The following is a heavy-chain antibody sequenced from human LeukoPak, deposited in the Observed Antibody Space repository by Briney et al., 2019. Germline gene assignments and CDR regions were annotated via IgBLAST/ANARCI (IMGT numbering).Heavy chain of an antibody. D-gene: IGHD6-13*01. J-gene: IGHJ4*02. CDR2: IYYSGST. CDR1: GGSISSGGYY. V-gene: IGHV4-31*03. CDR3: ARYSSSWLRFDY. Sequence: PSETLSLTCTVSGGSISSGGYYWSWIRQHPGKGLEWIGYIYYSGSTYYNPSLKSRVTISVDTSKNQFSLKLRSVTAADTAVYYCARYSSSWLRFDYWGQGTLVTVSS.